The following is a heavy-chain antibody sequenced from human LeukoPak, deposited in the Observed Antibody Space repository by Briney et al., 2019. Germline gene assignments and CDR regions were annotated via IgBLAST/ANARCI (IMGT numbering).Heavy chain of an antibody. J-gene: IGHJ4*02. CDR1: GFTFSSYA. Sequence: GGSLRLSCAATGFTFSSYAMSWVRQAPGKGLEWVSAISGSGGSTYYADSVKGRFTISRDDSKNTLYLQMNSLRAEDTAVYYCAKAGGSDFDYWGQGTLVTVSS. CDR2: ISGSGGST. D-gene: IGHD3-10*01. CDR3: AKAGGSDFDY. V-gene: IGHV3-23*01.